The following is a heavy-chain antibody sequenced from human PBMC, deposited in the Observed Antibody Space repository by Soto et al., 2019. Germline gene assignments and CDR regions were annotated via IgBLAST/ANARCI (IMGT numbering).Heavy chain of an antibody. D-gene: IGHD3-10*01. J-gene: IGHJ4*02. Sequence: SETLSLTCTVSGGSISSGDYYWSWIRQPPGKGLEWIGYIYYSGSTYYNPSLKSRVTISVDTSKNQFSLKLSSVTAADTAVYYWASFIWFGEPTHDYWGQGTLVIVSS. V-gene: IGHV4-30-4*01. CDR2: IYYSGST. CDR1: GGSISSGDYY. CDR3: ASFIWFGEPTHDY.